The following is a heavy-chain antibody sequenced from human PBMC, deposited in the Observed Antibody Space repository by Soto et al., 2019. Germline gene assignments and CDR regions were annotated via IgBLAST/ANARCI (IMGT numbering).Heavy chain of an antibody. V-gene: IGHV3-23*01. Sequence: VHLLESGGDLVQPGGSLRLSCAASGFTLSTYAMNWVRQAPGKGLEWVSSIRNGGGDTFYADSVKGRFTISRDNSKNTLYLQMNGLTAEDTAVYYCARCQVVTGVSGWCNSFDPWGQGTLVTVSS. J-gene: IGHJ5*02. D-gene: IGHD2-2*01. CDR3: ARCQVVTGVSGWCNSFDP. CDR1: GFTLSTYA. CDR2: IRNGGGDT.